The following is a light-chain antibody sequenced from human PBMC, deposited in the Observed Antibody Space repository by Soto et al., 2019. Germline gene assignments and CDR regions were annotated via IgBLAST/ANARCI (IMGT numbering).Light chain of an antibody. CDR1: QSVSSN. CDR2: GAS. J-gene: IGKJ5*01. CDR3: QHYQNWPPT. Sequence: EIVMTQSPATLSVSPGERATLSCSASQSVSSNLAWYQQKPGQAPRLLMYGASTRATGIPARVRGSRSGTEFSLSISNLHSEDCAFSYSQHYQNWPPTFGQATRREIK. V-gene: IGKV3-15*01.